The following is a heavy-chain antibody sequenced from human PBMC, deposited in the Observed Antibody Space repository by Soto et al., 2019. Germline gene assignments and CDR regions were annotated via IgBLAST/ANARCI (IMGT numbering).Heavy chain of an antibody. CDR2: ITNKANGYTT. J-gene: IGHJ3*02. D-gene: IGHD6-19*01. CDR3: TRGYSSVSIYAFDI. V-gene: IGHV3-72*01. CDR1: GSGCTFSDHY. Sequence: GGSLRLSCVASGSGCTFSDHYMDRVRQAPGKGLDWVGRITNKANGYTTEYAASVNGRFTISRDDSKNSLFLQMNNLKTEDTAVYYCTRGYSSVSIYAFDISGQEAMVTVSS.